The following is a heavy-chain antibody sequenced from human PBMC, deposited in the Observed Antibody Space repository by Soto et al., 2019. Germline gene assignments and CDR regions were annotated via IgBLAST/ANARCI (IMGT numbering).Heavy chain of an antibody. CDR2: IWYDGSNK. CDR1: GFTLSSYG. CDR3: ARFGKRSQAAAGTRLFDYYYYMDV. J-gene: IGHJ6*03. D-gene: IGHD6-13*01. V-gene: IGHV3-33*01. Sequence: GGSLRLSCAASGFTLSSYGMHWVRQAPGKGLEWVAVIWYDGSNKYYADSVKGRFTISRDNSKNTLYLQMNSLRAEDTAVYYCARFGKRSQAAAGTRLFDYYYYMDVWGKGTTVTVSS.